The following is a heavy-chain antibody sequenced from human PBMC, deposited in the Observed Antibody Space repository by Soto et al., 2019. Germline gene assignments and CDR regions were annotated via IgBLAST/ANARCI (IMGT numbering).Heavy chain of an antibody. CDR2: IWYDGSNK. D-gene: IGHD3-10*01. J-gene: IGHJ2*01. CDR1: GFTFSSYG. CDR3: ARDLVGYFYR. V-gene: IGHV3-33*01. Sequence: QVQLVESGGGAVQPGRSLRLSGAASGFTFSSYGMHWVRQAPGKGLEWVADIWYDGSNKYYADSVKGRFTISRDNAKNTLYLQMNSLRAEDTAVYYCARDLVGYFYRWGPGTLVTV.